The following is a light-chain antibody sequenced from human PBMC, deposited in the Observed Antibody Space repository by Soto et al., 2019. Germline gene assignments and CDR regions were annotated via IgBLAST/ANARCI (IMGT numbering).Light chain of an antibody. CDR2: AAS. J-gene: IGKJ5*01. CDR3: QQLNSYPRSVT. Sequence: IQLTQSPSSLSASVGDRVAINCRASQGISSYLAWYQQKPGKAPKLLIYAASTLQSGVPSRFSGSGSGTDFTLTISSLQPEDFATYYCQQLNSYPRSVTFGQGTRLEIK. CDR1: QGISSY. V-gene: IGKV1-9*01.